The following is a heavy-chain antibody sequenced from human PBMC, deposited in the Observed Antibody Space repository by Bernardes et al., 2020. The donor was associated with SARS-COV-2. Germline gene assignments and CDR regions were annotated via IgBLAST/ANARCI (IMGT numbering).Heavy chain of an antibody. CDR1: GGSLSGYY. CDR2: INYSGST. Sequence: SENLSLTCAIYGGSLSGYYWNWIRQPPGKGLEWIGEINYSGSTNYNPSLKSRVTISIDTSKNQFSLTLSSVTAADTAVYYCARAVWGIWHYDLWGRGTLVTVSS. CDR3: ARAVWGIWHYDL. J-gene: IGHJ2*01. V-gene: IGHV4-34*01. D-gene: IGHD3-16*01.